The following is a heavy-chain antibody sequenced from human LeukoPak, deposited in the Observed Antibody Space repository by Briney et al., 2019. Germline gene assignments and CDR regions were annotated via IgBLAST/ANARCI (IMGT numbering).Heavy chain of an antibody. CDR3: ARGSYDILTGYYWFDP. V-gene: IGHV4-59*01. D-gene: IGHD3-9*01. CDR1: GGSISNYY. CDR2: MYYSGKT. Sequence: SETLSLTCTVSGGSISNYYWSWIRQSPGKGLEWIGYMYYSGKTDYNPSLKSRVTISVDTSQNQFSLNLSSVTAADTAVYYCARGSYDILTGYYWFDPWGQGTLVTVSS. J-gene: IGHJ5*02.